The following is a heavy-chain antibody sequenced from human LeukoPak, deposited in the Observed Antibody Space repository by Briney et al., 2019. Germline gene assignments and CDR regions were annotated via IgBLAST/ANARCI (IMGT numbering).Heavy chain of an antibody. J-gene: IGHJ6*02. CDR2: IYHSGST. V-gene: IGHV4-59*12. D-gene: IGHD6-13*01. CDR3: ARSWYSSSWYLYYYYGMDV. Sequence: PSETLSLTCAVSGGSISSYYWNWVRQSPGKGLEWIGYIYHSGSTNYNPSLKSRVTISVDKSKNQFSLKLSSVTAADTAVYYCARSWYSSSWYLYYYYGMDVWGQGTTVTVSS. CDR1: GGSISSYY.